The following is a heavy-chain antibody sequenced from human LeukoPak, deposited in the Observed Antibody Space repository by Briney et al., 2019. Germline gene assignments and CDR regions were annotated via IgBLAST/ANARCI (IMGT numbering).Heavy chain of an antibody. J-gene: IGHJ1*01. V-gene: IGHV4-59*12. CDR3: ARGKPGYCSSTSCYRRGYFQH. D-gene: IGHD2-2*03. Sequence: PSETLSLTCTVSGGSISSYYWSWIRQPPGKGLEWIGYIYYSGSTNYNPSLKSRVTISVDTSKNQFSLKLSSVTAADTAVYYCARGKPGYCSSTSCYRRGYFQHWGQGTLVTVSS. CDR1: GGSISSYY. CDR2: IYYSGST.